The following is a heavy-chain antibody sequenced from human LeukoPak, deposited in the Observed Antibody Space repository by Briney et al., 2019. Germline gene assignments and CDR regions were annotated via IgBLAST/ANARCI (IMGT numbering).Heavy chain of an antibody. CDR3: ARDRRGGKDFDV. V-gene: IGHV3-21*04. Sequence: GGSLRLSCAASGFTFSSYSMNWVRQAPGKGLEWVSSISSSSSYIYYADSVKGRFTISRHNSKNTVYLQMDNLRPEDTAVYYCARDRRGGKDFDVWGPGTMVTVSS. J-gene: IGHJ3*01. CDR1: GFTFSSYS. CDR2: ISSSSSYI.